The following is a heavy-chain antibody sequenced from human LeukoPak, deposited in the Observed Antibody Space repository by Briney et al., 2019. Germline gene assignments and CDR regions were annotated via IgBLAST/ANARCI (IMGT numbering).Heavy chain of an antibody. J-gene: IGHJ6*03. CDR2: IYYSGNT. D-gene: IGHD6-6*01. Sequence: SETLSLTCTVSRDSLSFDYWSWIRQPPAKGLEWIGNIYYSGNTKQNPFLRSQVTISVDTSKNHYSMKLSSVTSASVTVDDTAVSPEYSRTSDHYYYYMDVWGKGTTVTVSS. V-gene: IGHV4-59*01. CDR3: AVSPEYSRTSDHYYYYMDV. CDR1: RDSLSFDY.